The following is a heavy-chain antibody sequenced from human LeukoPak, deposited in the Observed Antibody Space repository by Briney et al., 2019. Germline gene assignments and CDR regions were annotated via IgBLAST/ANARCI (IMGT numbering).Heavy chain of an antibody. J-gene: IGHJ4*02. Sequence: PSETLSLTCTVSGGSISGFYWSWIRQPPGKGLEWIGYIYHGGSTYYNPSLKSRVTISVDRSKNQFSLKLSSVTAADTAVYYCARGGGYGDFDYWGQGTLVTVSS. CDR1: GGSISGFY. CDR3: ARGGGYGDFDY. V-gene: IGHV4-59*12. D-gene: IGHD4/OR15-4a*01. CDR2: IYHGGST.